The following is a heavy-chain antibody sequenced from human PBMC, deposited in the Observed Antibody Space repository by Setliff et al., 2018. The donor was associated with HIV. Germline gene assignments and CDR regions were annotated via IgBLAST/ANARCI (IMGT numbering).Heavy chain of an antibody. J-gene: IGHJ4*02. CDR2: INHSGST. Sequence: SETLSLTCAVYGGSFSGYYWSWVRQPPGQGLEWIGEINHSGSTNYNPSLKSRVTLSVDTSKNQFFLSLRYVAAADAALYYCARGSYRGTGYFVRYFDYWGQGILVTVSS. V-gene: IGHV4-34*01. CDR3: ARGSYRGTGYFVRYFDY. D-gene: IGHD3-9*01. CDR1: GGSFSGYY.